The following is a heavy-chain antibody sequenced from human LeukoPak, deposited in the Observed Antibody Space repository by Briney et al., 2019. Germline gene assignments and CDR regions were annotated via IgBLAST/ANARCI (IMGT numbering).Heavy chain of an antibody. CDR2: FSSSSSSYI. Sequence: GGSLKLSCAASGFSFSTFTMNWVRQAPGKGLEWVSIFSSSSSSYIYYADSVKGRFTISRDNAKNALYLQMNSLRVEDTAVYYCARDGCCGGDCYASWGQGTLVTVSS. J-gene: IGHJ4*02. CDR3: ARDGCCGGDCYAS. CDR1: GFSFSTFT. V-gene: IGHV3-21*01. D-gene: IGHD2-21*02.